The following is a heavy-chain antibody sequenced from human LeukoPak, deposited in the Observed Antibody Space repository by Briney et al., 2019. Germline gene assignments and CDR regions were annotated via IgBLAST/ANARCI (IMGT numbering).Heavy chain of an antibody. V-gene: IGHV5-51*01. Sequence: GESLKISCKGSGDSSTTYWIGWVRQMPGKGLEWMGIIYLGDSDTTYSPSFQGQVTISADKSISTAYLQWSSLKASDTAMYYCVRCVGNGISCAYYYGLDVWGHGTAVTVSS. J-gene: IGHJ6*02. CDR1: GDSSTTYW. CDR3: VRCVGNGISCAYYYGLDV. D-gene: IGHD2-8*01. CDR2: IYLGDSDT.